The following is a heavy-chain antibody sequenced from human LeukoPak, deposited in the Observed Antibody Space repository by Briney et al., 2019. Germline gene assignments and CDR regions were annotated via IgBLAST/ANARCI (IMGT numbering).Heavy chain of an antibody. D-gene: IGHD5-18*01. CDR1: GFTFSSYA. J-gene: IGHJ4*02. CDR2: ISYDGSNK. V-gene: IGHV3-30*04. CDR3: ARGNSQPRGYSYGPRGYYFDY. Sequence: GGSLRLSCAASGFTFSSYAMHWVRQAPGKGLVWVAGISYDGSNKYYADSVKGRFTISRDNSKNTLYLQMNSLRAEDTAVYYCARGNSQPRGYSYGPRGYYFDYWGQGTLVTVSS.